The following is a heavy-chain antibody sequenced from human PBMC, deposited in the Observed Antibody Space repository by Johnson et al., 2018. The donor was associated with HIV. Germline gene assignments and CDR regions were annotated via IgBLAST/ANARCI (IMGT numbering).Heavy chain of an antibody. CDR1: GSTFRSYA. CDR2: IRYDGSNK. Sequence: QVQLVESGGGVVQPGRSLRLSCADSGSTFRSYAMHWVRQAPGKGLEWVAVIRYDGSNKYYADSVKGRFTISRDNSKNTLYLQMNSLRDEDTALYYCAKDPADFGADWAFDIWGQGTMVTVSS. V-gene: IGHV3-33*06. D-gene: IGHD3-10*01. CDR3: AKDPADFGADWAFDI. J-gene: IGHJ3*02.